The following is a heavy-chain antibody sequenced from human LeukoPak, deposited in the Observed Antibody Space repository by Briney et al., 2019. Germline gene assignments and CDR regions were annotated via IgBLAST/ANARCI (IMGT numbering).Heavy chain of an antibody. CDR1: GFTFSSHG. D-gene: IGHD1-26*01. CDR2: ISSSSSYI. V-gene: IGHV3-21*04. J-gene: IGHJ4*02. CDR3: AKVASGSYYNWPFDY. Sequence: PGGSLRLSCAASGFTFSSHGMNWVRQAPGKGLEWVSSISSSSSYIYYADSVKGRFTISRDNAKNSLYLQMNSLRAEDTAVYYCAKVASGSYYNWPFDYWGQGTLVTVSS.